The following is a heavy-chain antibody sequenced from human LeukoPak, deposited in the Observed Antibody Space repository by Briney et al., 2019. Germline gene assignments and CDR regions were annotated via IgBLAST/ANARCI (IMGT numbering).Heavy chain of an antibody. D-gene: IGHD2-15*01. Sequence: PGGSLRLSCEASGFTLRSYAMSWVRQAPGKGLEWVSLISGSGGSTYYADSVKGRLTISRDNSKNTLYLQMNSLRAEGTAVYYCAKNGDCSGGNCYSSLDYWGQGTLVTVSS. V-gene: IGHV3-23*01. CDR1: GFTLRSYA. CDR2: ISGSGGST. J-gene: IGHJ4*02. CDR3: AKNGDCSGGNCYSSLDY.